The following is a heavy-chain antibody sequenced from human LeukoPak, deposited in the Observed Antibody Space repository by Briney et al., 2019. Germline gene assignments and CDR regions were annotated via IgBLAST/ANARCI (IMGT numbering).Heavy chain of an antibody. CDR1: GFTFSSFD. D-gene: IGHD1-1*01. J-gene: IGHJ6*03. Sequence: GGSLRLSCAAFGFTFSSFDMHWVRQPTGQGLEWVSTIGTASDTYYPGSVEGRFTLSRGNAKNSLYLQMNSLTAGDTAVYYCARGPPRGKYYYMDVWGKGTTVTVSS. CDR3: ARGPPRGKYYYMDV. CDR2: IGTASDT. V-gene: IGHV3-13*01.